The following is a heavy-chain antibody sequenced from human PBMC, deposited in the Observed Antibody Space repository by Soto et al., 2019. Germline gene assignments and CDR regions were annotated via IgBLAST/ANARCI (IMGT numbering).Heavy chain of an antibody. CDR3: ARGSANYYYYYYMAV. V-gene: IGHV1-8*01. CDR1: GYTFTSYD. D-gene: IGHD6-25*01. J-gene: IGHJ6*03. CDR2: MNPNSGNT. Sequence: ASVKVSCKASGYTFTSYDIHWVRQATGHGLEWMGWMNPNSGNTGYAQKFQGRVTMTRNTSISIAYMELSSLRSEDTAVYYCARGSANYYYYYYMAVSGKGTTVTVSS.